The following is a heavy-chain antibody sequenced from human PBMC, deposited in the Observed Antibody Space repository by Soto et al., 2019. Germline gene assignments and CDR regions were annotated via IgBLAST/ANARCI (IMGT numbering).Heavy chain of an antibody. V-gene: IGHV3-21*01. CDR2: ISSRSSYI. Sequence: EVQLVASGGGLVKPGGSLRLSCAASGFTFSSYSMNWVRQAPGKGLEWVSSISSRSSYIYYADSVKGRFTISRDNAKNSLYLQMNSPRAEDTAVYYCASFVSSGNPEIDYWGQGSLVTVSS. D-gene: IGHD6-25*01. CDR3: ASFVSSGNPEIDY. CDR1: GFTFSSYS. J-gene: IGHJ4*02.